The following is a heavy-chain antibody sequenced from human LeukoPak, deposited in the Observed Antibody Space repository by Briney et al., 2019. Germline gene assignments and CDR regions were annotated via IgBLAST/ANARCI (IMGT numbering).Heavy chain of an antibody. CDR1: GYTFTGYY. V-gene: IGHV1-8*03. Sequence: ASVKVSCKASGYTFTGYYMHWVRQAPGQGLEWMGWMNPNSGNTGYAQKFQGRVTITRNTSISTAYMELSSLRSEDTAVYYCARVRSASHNWFDPWGQGTLVTVSS. CDR3: ARVRSASHNWFDP. CDR2: MNPNSGNT. J-gene: IGHJ5*02.